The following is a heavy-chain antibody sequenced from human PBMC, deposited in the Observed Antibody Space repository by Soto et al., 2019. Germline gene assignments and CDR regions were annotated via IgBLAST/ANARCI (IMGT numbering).Heavy chain of an antibody. D-gene: IGHD3-9*01. J-gene: IGHJ6*03. CDR3: ARCNRLLRYFDWFSYYYYMDV. V-gene: IGHV4-34*01. Sequence: SETLSLTCAVYGGSFSGFYWSWIRQPPGKGLEWIGEINHSGSTNYNPSLKSRVTISVDTSKNQFSLKLSSVTAADTAVYYCARCNRLLRYFDWFSYYYYMDVWGKGTTVTVSS. CDR1: GGSFSGFY. CDR2: INHSGST.